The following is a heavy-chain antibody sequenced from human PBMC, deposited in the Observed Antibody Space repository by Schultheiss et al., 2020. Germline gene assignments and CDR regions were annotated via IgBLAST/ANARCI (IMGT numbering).Heavy chain of an antibody. CDR2: ISYDGSNK. CDR3: ARDRGLYGALDAFDI. J-gene: IGHJ3*02. CDR1: GFTFSSYG. D-gene: IGHD4-17*01. V-gene: IGHV3-30*03. Sequence: GGSLRLSCAASGFTFSSYGMHWVRQAPGKGLEWVAVISYDGSNKYYADSVKGRFTISRDNSKNTLYLQMNSLRAEDTAVYYCARDRGLYGALDAFDIWGQGTMVTVSS.